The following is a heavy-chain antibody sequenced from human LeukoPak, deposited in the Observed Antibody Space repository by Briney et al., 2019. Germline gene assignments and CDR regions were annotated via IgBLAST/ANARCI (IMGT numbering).Heavy chain of an antibody. CDR2: IYSGSST. J-gene: IGHJ4*02. D-gene: IGHD2-2*01. V-gene: IGHV3-53*01. CDR1: GFTVSSNY. CDR3: ARGTVVVVPAEYYFDY. Sequence: PGGSLRLSCAASGFTVSSNYMSWVRQAPGKGLEWVSVIYSGSSTYYADSVKGRFTISRDYSKNTLYLQMNSLRAEDTAVYYCARGTVVVVPAEYYFDYWGQGTLVTVSS.